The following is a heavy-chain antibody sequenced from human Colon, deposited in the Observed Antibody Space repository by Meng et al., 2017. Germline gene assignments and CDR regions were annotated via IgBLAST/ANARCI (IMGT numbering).Heavy chain of an antibody. D-gene: IGHD6-6*01. J-gene: IGHJ6*02. Sequence: GGSLRLSCAASGITFSTYSMPWVRQAPGKGLEWVASISSSSTYIYYEDSVKGRFIISRDNAKKSLYLQLSSLRAEDTAVYYCARDSSAGRDYYYGMDVWGQGTTVTV. CDR2: ISSSSTYI. CDR1: GITFSTYS. CDR3: ARDSSAGRDYYYGMDV. V-gene: IGHV3-21*01.